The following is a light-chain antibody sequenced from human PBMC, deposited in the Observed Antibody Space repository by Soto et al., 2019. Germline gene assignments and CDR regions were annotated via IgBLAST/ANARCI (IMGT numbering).Light chain of an antibody. CDR2: EVS. J-gene: IGLJ3*02. CDR3: SSYTSSSTRV. Sequence: QSALTPPASVSGSPGQSITISCTGTSSDVGGYNYVSWYQQHPGKAPKLMIYEVSNRPSGVSNRFSGSKSGNTASLTISGLQAEDEAYYYCSSYTSSSTRVFGGGTKVTVL. V-gene: IGLV2-14*01. CDR1: SSDVGGYNY.